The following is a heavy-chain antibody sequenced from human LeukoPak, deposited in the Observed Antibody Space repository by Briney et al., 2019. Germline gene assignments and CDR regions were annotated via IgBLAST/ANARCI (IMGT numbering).Heavy chain of an antibody. D-gene: IGHD3-3*01. Sequence: ASVKVSCKASGYTFTSYYMHWVRQAPGQGLEWMGIINPSGGSTSYAQKFQGRVTMTRDTSTSTVYMELSSLRSEDTAVYYCARGGPTYYDFWSGYYEVVNWGQGTLVTVSS. V-gene: IGHV1-46*01. J-gene: IGHJ4*02. CDR2: INPSGGST. CDR3: ARGGPTYYDFWSGYYEVVN. CDR1: GYTFTSYY.